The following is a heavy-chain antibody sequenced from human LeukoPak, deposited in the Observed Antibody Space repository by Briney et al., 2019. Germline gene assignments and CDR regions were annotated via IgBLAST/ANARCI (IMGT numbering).Heavy chain of an antibody. Sequence: ASVKVSCKVSGYTLTELSMHWVRQAPGKGLEWMGGFDPEDGETIYAQKFQGRVTMTEDTSTDTAYMELSRLRSDDTAVYYCASRESIYGDYVDTDYWGQGTLVTVSS. V-gene: IGHV1-24*01. D-gene: IGHD4-17*01. CDR3: ASRESIYGDYVDTDY. J-gene: IGHJ4*02. CDR1: GYTLTELS. CDR2: FDPEDGET.